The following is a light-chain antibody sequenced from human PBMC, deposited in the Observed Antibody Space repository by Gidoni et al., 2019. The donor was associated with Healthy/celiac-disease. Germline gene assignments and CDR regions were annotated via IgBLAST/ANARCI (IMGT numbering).Light chain of an antibody. V-gene: IGKV3-15*01. CDR2: GAS. CDR1: QSVSSN. Sequence: EIVMTQSPATRAVSPGERATLSCRASQSVSSNLAWYQQKPGQAPRHLIYGASTRATGIPARFSGSGSGTEFTLTISSLQSEDFAVYYCQQYNNWPVYSFGQGTKLEIK. CDR3: QQYNNWPVYS. J-gene: IGKJ2*03.